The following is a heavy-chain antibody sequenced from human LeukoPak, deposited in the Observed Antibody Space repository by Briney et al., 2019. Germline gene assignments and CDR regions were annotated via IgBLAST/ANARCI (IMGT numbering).Heavy chain of an antibody. CDR3: ARKPGVAVAGTARGYFDY. V-gene: IGHV3-30-3*01. Sequence: GGSLRLSCAASGFTFSSYAMHWVRQAPGKGLEWVAVISYDGSNKYYADSVKGRFTISRDNSKNTLYLQMNSLRAEDTAVYYCARKPGVAVAGTARGYFDYWGQGTLVTVSS. CDR2: ISYDGSNK. CDR1: GFTFSSYA. D-gene: IGHD6-19*01. J-gene: IGHJ4*02.